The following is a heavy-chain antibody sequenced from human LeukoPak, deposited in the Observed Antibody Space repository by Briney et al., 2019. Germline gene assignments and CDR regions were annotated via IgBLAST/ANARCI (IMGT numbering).Heavy chain of an antibody. CDR3: AKDRLGAAAAVFDY. J-gene: IGHJ4*02. CDR1: GFTFSTYA. Sequence: GGSLRLSCAASGFTFSTYAMSWVRQAPGKGLEWVSGISGGANSAYYAGSAKGRFTISRDNSKNTLYLQMNSLRADDTAIYCCAKDRLGAAAAVFDYWGQGTLVTVSS. CDR2: ISGGANSA. V-gene: IGHV3-23*01. D-gene: IGHD6-13*01.